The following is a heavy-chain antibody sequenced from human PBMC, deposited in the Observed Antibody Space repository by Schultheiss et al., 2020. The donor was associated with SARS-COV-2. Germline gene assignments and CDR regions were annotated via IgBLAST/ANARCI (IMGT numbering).Heavy chain of an antibody. CDR1: GGSISSSSYY. Sequence: SETLSLTCTVSGGSISSSSYYWGWIRQPPGKGLEWIGSIYHSGSTYYNPSLKSRVTISVDTSKNQFSLKLSSVTAADTAVYYCARGRTEYYDFWTDYYYYYGMDVWGQGTTVTVSS. CDR3: ARGRTEYYDFWTDYYYYYGMDV. V-gene: IGHV4-39*07. J-gene: IGHJ6*02. D-gene: IGHD3/OR15-3a*01. CDR2: IYHSGST.